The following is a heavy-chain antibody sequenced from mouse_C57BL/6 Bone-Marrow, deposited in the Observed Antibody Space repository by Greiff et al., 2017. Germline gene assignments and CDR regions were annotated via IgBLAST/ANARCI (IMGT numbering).Heavy chain of an antibody. CDR2: IHPNSGST. CDR3: ASDDCDERGGGFDY. Sequence: QVQLQQPGAELVKPGASVKLSCKASGYTFTSYWMHWVKQRPGQGLEWIGMIHPNSGSTNYNEKFKSKATLTVDKSSSTAYMQLSSLTSEDSAVYYCASDDCDERGGGFDYWGQGTTLTVSS. CDR1: GYTFTSYW. J-gene: IGHJ2*01. V-gene: IGHV1-64*01. D-gene: IGHD2-4*01.